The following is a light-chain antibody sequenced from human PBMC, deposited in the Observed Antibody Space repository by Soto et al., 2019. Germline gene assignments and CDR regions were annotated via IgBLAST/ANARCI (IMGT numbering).Light chain of an antibody. Sequence: SALTQPASVPGSPGQSITISCTGTSSDVGGYNYVSWYQQHPGKAPKLMIYEVSNRPSGVSNRFSGSKSGNTASLTISGLQAEDEADYYCSSYTSSSTLLYVFGTGTKVTVL. V-gene: IGLV2-14*01. J-gene: IGLJ1*01. CDR2: EVS. CDR3: SSYTSSSTLLYV. CDR1: SSDVGGYNY.